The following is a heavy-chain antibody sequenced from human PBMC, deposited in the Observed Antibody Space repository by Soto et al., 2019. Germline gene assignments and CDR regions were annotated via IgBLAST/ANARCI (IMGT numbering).Heavy chain of an antibody. V-gene: IGHV1-8*01. CDR3: ASGLREYCRSTSCYAEDYYYYLDV. D-gene: IGHD2-2*01. CDR2: MNPNSGNT. J-gene: IGHJ6*03. Sequence: QVQLVQSGAEVKKPGASVKVSCKASGYTFTSYDITWVRPATGQGLEWIGWMNPNSGNTGYAQKSQGRVTMTRNTYISNAYRELISLRAEDTAVDSYASGLREYCRSTSCYAEDYYYYLDVSGKGTTVTVSS. CDR1: GYTFTSYD.